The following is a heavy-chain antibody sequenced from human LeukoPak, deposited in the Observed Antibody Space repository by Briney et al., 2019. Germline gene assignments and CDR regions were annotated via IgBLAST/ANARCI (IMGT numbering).Heavy chain of an antibody. J-gene: IGHJ4*02. CDR3: AREGTYDSSGYYEY. D-gene: IGHD3-22*01. CDR1: GGSISSYY. Sequence: SETLSLTCTVSGGSISSYYWSWIRQPAGKGLEWIGRIYTSGSTNYNPSLKSRVTISVDTSKNQFSLKLSSVTAADTAVYYCAREGTYDSSGYYEYWGQGTLVTVSS. CDR2: IYTSGST. V-gene: IGHV4-4*07.